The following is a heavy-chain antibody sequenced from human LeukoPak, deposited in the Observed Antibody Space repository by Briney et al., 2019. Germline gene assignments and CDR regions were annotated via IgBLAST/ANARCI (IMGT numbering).Heavy chain of an antibody. Sequence: SVKVSCKASGYTFTSYGISWVRQAPGQGLEWMGGIIPIFGTANYAQKFQGRVTITADESTSTAYMELSSLGSEDTAVYYCATLLTVPTGYFDYWGQGTLVTVSS. J-gene: IGHJ4*02. V-gene: IGHV1-69*13. D-gene: IGHD4-11*01. CDR1: GYTFTSYG. CDR2: IIPIFGTA. CDR3: ATLLTVPTGYFDY.